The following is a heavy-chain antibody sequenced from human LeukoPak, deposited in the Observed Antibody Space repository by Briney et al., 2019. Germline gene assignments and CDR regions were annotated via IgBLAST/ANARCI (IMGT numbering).Heavy chain of an antibody. D-gene: IGHD5-18*01. J-gene: IGHJ4*02. CDR1: GYTFTSYA. CDR2: ISAYNGNT. V-gene: IGHV1-18*01. CDR3: ASGRAGYSYGLFDY. Sequence: GASVKVSCKASGYTFTSYAMNWVRQAPGQGLEWMGWISAYNGNTNYAQKLQGRVTMTTDASTSTAYMELRSLRSDDTAVYYCASGRAGYSYGLFDYWGQGTLVTVSS.